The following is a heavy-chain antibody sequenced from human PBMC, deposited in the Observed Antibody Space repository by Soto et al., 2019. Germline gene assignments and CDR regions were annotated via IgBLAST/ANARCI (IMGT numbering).Heavy chain of an antibody. V-gene: IGHV4-59*01. Sequence: SETLSLTCTVSGGSISSYYWSWIRQPPGKGLEWIGYIYYSGSTNYNPSLKSRVTISVDTSKNHFSLKLSYVTAADTAVYYCARGAVAGDYYYYYGMDVWGQGTTVTVSS. J-gene: IGHJ6*02. CDR1: GGSISSYY. CDR3: ARGAVAGDYYYYYGMDV. CDR2: IYYSGST. D-gene: IGHD6-19*01.